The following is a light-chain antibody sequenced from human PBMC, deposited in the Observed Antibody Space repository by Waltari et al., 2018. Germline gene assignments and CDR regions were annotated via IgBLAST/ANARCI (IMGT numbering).Light chain of an antibody. J-gene: IGKJ1*01. V-gene: IGKV1-39*01. CDR1: QNIRTY. CDR2: GAS. Sequence: DIQMTQSPSSLSASVGDTVTVTCRASQNIRTYYNWYQPKTAKAPKLLRYGASTLQRGVPSRFRGSASGTEFTLTVTNLQPDDFATYFCQQSFSSPWTFGQGTTVNI. CDR3: QQSFSSPWT.